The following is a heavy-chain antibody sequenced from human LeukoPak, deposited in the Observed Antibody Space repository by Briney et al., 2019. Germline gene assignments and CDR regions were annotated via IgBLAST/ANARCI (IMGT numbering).Heavy chain of an antibody. CDR3: ARSRSGYSYDHAAFEI. J-gene: IGHJ3*02. Sequence: SSETLPLTCTVSGGSISTYYWSWIRQPPGKGLEWIAYIDYRGSTTYNPSLKSRVTISVDTSRNQFSLKLSSVTAADTAVYYCARSRSGYSYDHAAFEIWGQGTMATVSS. D-gene: IGHD5-18*01. V-gene: IGHV4-59*01. CDR1: GGSISTYY. CDR2: IDYRGST.